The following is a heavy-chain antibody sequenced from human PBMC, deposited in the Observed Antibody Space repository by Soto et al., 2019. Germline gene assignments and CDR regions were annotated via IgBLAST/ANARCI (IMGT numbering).Heavy chain of an antibody. CDR1: GGSISSYY. CDR3: ARLLDYYGSGSPEPAYFDY. CDR2: IYYSGST. V-gene: IGHV4-59*08. D-gene: IGHD3-10*01. J-gene: IGHJ4*02. Sequence: SETLSLTCTVSGGSISSYYWSWIRQPPGKGLEWIGYIYYSGSTNYNPSLKSRVTISVDTSKNQFSLKLSSVTAADTAVYYCARLLDYYGSGSPEPAYFDYWGQGTLVTVSS.